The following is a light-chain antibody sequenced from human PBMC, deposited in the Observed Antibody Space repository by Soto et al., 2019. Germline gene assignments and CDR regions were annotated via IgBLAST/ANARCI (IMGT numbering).Light chain of an antibody. CDR1: QNIRNL. Sequence: DIQLTQSPCTLSAAVGGSVTITCRASQNIRNLLAWYQQKPGKAPKPLIYDASTLKTGVPSRFSGSGSGSEFTFTITGLQPDDFATYFCQQYNTYATFGQGTRLEIK. CDR3: QQYNTYAT. V-gene: IGKV1-5*01. CDR2: DAS. J-gene: IGKJ5*01.